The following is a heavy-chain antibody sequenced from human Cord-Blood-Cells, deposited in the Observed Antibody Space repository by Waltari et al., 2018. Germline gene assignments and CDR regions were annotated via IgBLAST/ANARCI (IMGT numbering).Heavy chain of an antibody. V-gene: IGHV3-53*01. J-gene: IGHJ4*02. CDR2: INSGGST. CDR1: GFTVSSNY. Sequence: EVQLVESGGGLIQPGGSLRLSCAASGFTVSSNYMSWVRQAPGRGLEWVSFINSGGSTYYADSVKGRFTISRDNSKNTRYLQMNSRRAEDTAVYYCARDEAYCGGDCYWDGGQGTLVTVSS. CDR3: ARDEAYCGGDCYWD. D-gene: IGHD2-21*02.